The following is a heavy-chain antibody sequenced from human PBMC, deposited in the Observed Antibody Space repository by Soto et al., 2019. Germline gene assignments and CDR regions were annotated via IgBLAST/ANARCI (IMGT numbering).Heavy chain of an antibody. CDR3: ARQPRGPGYGERGLYFDY. V-gene: IGHV4-39*01. CDR2: VYYSGST. CDR1: GGSTNTRSDY. Sequence: RSLTCTVSGGSTNTRSDYWGWIRQPPGKGLEWIGSVYYSGSTYDNPSLQSRVTISVDTSRNQFSLKLMSVTAADTAVYFCARQPRGPGYGERGLYFDYWGQGTLVTVSS. D-gene: IGHD3-16*01. J-gene: IGHJ4*02.